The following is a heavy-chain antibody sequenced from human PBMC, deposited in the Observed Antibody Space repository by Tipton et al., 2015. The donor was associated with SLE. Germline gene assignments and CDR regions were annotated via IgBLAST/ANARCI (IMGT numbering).Heavy chain of an antibody. J-gene: IGHJ3*02. CDR1: GFTFSSYW. D-gene: IGHD1-14*01. CDR3: AREGGQVPDFDI. CDR2: IKQDGSEK. Sequence: SLRLSCAASGFTFSSYWMSWVRQAPGKGLEWVANIKQDGSEKYYVDSVKGRFTISRDNAKNSLYLQMNSLRAEDTAVYCCAREGGQVPDFDIWGQGTMVTVSS. V-gene: IGHV3-7*03.